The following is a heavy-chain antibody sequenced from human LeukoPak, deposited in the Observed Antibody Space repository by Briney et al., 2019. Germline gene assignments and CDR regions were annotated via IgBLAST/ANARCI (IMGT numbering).Heavy chain of an antibody. Sequence: SETLSLTCTVSGASISGYYWSWIRQPPGKGLEWIGYIYTSGNTNYNPSLKSRVTISVDTSKNQFSLKLTSVTAADTAVYYCARQRDGYNWGFDPWGQGTLDTVSS. CDR2: IYTSGNT. CDR1: GASISGYY. D-gene: IGHD5-24*01. V-gene: IGHV4-4*09. CDR3: ARQRDGYNWGFDP. J-gene: IGHJ5*02.